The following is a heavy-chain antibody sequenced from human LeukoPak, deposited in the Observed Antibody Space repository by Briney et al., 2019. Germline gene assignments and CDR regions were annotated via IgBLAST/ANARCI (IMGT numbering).Heavy chain of an antibody. Sequence: VASVKVSCKASGYTFTGYYMHWVRQAPGQGLEWMGWINPNSGGTNYAQKFQGRVTMTRVTSISTAYMELSRLKSDDTAVYYCARGGRITIFGPVGYYYYYMDVWGKGTTVTVSS. CDR1: GYTFTGYY. CDR2: INPNSGGT. V-gene: IGHV1-2*02. CDR3: ARGGRITIFGPVGYYYYYMDV. J-gene: IGHJ6*03. D-gene: IGHD3-3*01.